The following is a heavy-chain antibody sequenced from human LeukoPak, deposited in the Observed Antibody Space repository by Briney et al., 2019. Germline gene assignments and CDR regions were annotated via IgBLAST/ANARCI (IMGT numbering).Heavy chain of an antibody. CDR1: GYTFTSYY. CDR3: ARECSSPSCHFLYYYYGMDV. D-gene: IGHD2-2*01. CDR2: VNPSGGST. Sequence: ASVKVSCKASGYTFTSYYMHWVQQAPGQGLEWMGIVNPSGGSTSYAQKFQGSVTMTRDTATSTIYMQLSHLRSDDTAVYYCARECSSPSCHFLYYYYGMDVWGQGTTVTVSS. V-gene: IGHV1-46*01. J-gene: IGHJ6*02.